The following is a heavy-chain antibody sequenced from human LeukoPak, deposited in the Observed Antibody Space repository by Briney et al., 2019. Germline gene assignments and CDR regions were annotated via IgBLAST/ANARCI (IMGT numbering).Heavy chain of an antibody. D-gene: IGHD3-10*01. CDR2: INPNSGGT. J-gene: IGHJ4*02. CDR1: GYTFTGYY. V-gene: IGHV1-2*02. Sequence: ASVKVSCKASGYTFTGYYMHWVRQAPGQGLEWMGWINPNSGGTNYAQKFQGRVTMTRDTSISTAYMELSRLRSADTAVYYCARDAAMVRGVISAVDYWGQGTLVTVSS. CDR3: ARDAAMVRGVISAVDY.